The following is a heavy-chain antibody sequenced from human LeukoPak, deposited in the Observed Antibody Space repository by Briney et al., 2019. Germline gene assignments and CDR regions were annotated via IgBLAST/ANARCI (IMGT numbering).Heavy chain of an antibody. J-gene: IGHJ3*02. D-gene: IGHD4-17*01. CDR2: INSDGSST. CDR3: ARDRATVTTGADAFDI. Sequence: GGSLRLSCEASGFTFGSYWMHWVREAPGKGLVWVSRINSDGSSTSYADSVKGRFTISRDNAKNTLYLQMNSLRAEDTAVYYCARDRATVTTGADAFDIWGQGTMVTVSS. V-gene: IGHV3-74*01. CDR1: GFTFGSYW.